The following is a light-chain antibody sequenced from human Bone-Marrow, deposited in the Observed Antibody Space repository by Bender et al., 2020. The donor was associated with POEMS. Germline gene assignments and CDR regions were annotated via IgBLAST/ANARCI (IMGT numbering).Light chain of an antibody. J-gene: IGLJ3*02. CDR2: EDA. Sequence: QSALTQPPSASGSPGQSVTISCTGTNSDVGRYSLVSWYQQHPGKVPKLLIREDAQRPSGVSYRFSGSKSGDTASLIISGLQADDEADYYCCSYAEGGTWMFGGGTKLTVL. V-gene: IGLV2-23*01. CDR3: CSYAEGGTWM. CDR1: NSDVGRYSL.